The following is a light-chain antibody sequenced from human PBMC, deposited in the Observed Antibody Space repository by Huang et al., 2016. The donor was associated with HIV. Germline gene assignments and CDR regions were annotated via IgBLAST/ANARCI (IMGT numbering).Light chain of an antibody. V-gene: IGKV1-39*01. CDR2: AAS. CDR3: QQTYSTAIT. Sequence: DIQMTQSPSSLSASVGDRVTITCRASQRISTYLNWYQQKPGKAPKLLIFAASTLQSGVPSTFSVSGSGTYFTLTISSLQPEDFATYYCQQTYSTAITFGQGTRLEIK. CDR1: QRISTY. J-gene: IGKJ5*01.